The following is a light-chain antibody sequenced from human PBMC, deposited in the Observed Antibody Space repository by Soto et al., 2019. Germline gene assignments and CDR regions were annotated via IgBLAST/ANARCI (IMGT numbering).Light chain of an antibody. CDR1: SSNIGVGHD. CDR2: GNN. V-gene: IGLV1-40*01. J-gene: IGLJ1*01. Sequence: QSVPPQPPSVSGAPRQRVTLSCTGSSSNIGVGHDVDWYQQFPGTAPKLLIFGNNIRPSWVPDRFSGFNSGTSASLAITGLQAEDEADYYCQSYDSSLSGFYVFGTGTKVTVL. CDR3: QSYDSSLSGFYV.